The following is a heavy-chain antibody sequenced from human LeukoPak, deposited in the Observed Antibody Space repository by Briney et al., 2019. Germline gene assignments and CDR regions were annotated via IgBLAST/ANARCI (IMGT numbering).Heavy chain of an antibody. Sequence: GGSLRLSCTASGFTFRKFAMSWVRQAPGKGPEWVSSISSSGGATFYADSVKGRLTISRDNSKNTVYVHMSGLRVEDTAVYYCAKGNEYFQHWGRGTLFTVSS. V-gene: IGHV3-23*01. J-gene: IGHJ1*01. CDR2: ISSSGGAT. CDR1: GFTFRKFA. CDR3: AKGNEYFQH.